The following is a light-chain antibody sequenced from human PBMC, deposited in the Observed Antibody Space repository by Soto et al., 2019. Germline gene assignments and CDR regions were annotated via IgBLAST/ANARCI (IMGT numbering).Light chain of an antibody. CDR2: LGS. Sequence: DIVMTQSPLSLPVTPGEPASISCRSSQSLLHSNGYNYLDWYLQKPGQSPQLLIYLGSNRASGVSDRFSGSGSGTDFTLKSSRVEAEDVGVYCCMQALQTPYTFGQGTKLEIK. CDR1: QSLLHSNGYNY. V-gene: IGKV2-28*01. J-gene: IGKJ2*01. CDR3: MQALQTPYT.